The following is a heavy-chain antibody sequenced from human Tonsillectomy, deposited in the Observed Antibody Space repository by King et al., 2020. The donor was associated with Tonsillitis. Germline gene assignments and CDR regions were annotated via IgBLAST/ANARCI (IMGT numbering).Heavy chain of an antibody. CDR2: IYSGGGT. D-gene: IGHD1-1*01. V-gene: IGHV3-53*04. Sequence: VQLVESGGGLVQPGGSLRLSCAASGFTVSMNYMTWVRQTPGKGLECVSVIYSGGGTYYADSVKGRFTISRHDSNNTVFHQMNSLRPDDTAIYYCAKGSPFRNAFDNWGQGTMVTVSS. J-gene: IGHJ3*02. CDR3: AKGSPFRNAFDN. CDR1: GFTVSMNY.